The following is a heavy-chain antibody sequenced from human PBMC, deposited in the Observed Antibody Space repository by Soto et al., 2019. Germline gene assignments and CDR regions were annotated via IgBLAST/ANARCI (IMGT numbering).Heavy chain of an antibody. V-gene: IGHV5-51*01. CDR3: ARCGYSYGSKYYYYYGMDV. J-gene: IGHJ6*02. Sequence: GESLKISCKGSGYSFTSYWIGWVRQMPGKGLEWMGIIYPGDPDTRYSPSFQGQVTISADKSISTAYLQWSSLKASDTAMYYCARCGYSYGSKYYYYYGMDVWGQGTTVTVSS. CDR2: IYPGDPDT. D-gene: IGHD5-18*01. CDR1: GYSFTSYW.